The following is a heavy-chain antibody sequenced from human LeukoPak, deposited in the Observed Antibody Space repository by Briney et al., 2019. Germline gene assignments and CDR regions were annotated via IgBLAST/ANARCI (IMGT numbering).Heavy chain of an antibody. D-gene: IGHD6-19*01. V-gene: IGHV5-51*01. CDR2: IYPGDSDT. CDR1: GYSFTSYW. J-gene: IGHJ4*02. CDR3: ARHPSSGWYQELGYYFDY. Sequence: GASLKISCKGSGYSFTSYWIGWVRQMPGKGLEWMGIIYPGDSDTRYSPSFQGQVTISADKSISTAYLQWSSLKASDTAMYYCARHPSSGWYQELGYYFDYWGQGTLVTVSS.